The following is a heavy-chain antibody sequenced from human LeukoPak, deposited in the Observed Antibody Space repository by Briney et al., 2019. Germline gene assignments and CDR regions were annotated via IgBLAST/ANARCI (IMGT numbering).Heavy chain of an antibody. CDR1: GYIFSSYW. Sequence: HGESLNISCKGSGYIFSSYWIGWVRQMPGEGLEWMGIIYPGDSDTRYSPSFQGQVTISADKSISTAYLQWSSLRASDTAMYYCARHQYYYDTRGYYIDYWGQGTLVTVSS. J-gene: IGHJ4*02. CDR3: ARHQYYYDTRGYYIDY. CDR2: IYPGDSDT. D-gene: IGHD3-22*01. V-gene: IGHV5-51*01.